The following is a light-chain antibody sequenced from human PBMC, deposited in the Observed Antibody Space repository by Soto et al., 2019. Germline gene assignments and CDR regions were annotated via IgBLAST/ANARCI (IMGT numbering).Light chain of an antibody. J-gene: IGLJ1*01. V-gene: IGLV1-47*01. CDR1: SSNIGSNN. CDR2: RNN. Sequence: QSVLTQPPSASGTPGQRVTISCSGSSSNIGSNNVYWYQQLPGTAPKLLIYRNNQRPSGVPDRFSGSKSGTSASLAISGLRSEDEADYYCSSYRTGGPFVFGTGTKVTVL. CDR3: SSYRTGGPFV.